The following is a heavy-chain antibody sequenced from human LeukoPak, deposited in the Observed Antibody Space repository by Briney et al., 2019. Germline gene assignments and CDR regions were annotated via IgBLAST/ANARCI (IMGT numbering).Heavy chain of an antibody. CDR2: ISWNSGSI. D-gene: IGHD5-12*01. CDR1: GFTFDDYA. Sequence: GGSLRLSCAASGFTFDDYAMHWVRQAPGKGLEWVSGISWNSGSIGYADSVKGPFTISRDNAKNSLYLQMNSLRAEDTALYYCAKDYRAGYNWGQGTLVTVSS. J-gene: IGHJ4*02. V-gene: IGHV3-9*01. CDR3: AKDYRAGYN.